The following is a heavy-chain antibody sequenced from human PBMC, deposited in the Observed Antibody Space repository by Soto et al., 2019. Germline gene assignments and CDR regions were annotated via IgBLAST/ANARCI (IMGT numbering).Heavy chain of an antibody. J-gene: IGHJ4*02. CDR2: IHNSSSTI. CDR1: GFTFSSYS. D-gene: IGHD2-2*01. CDR3: ARGVQIIVLLPAAIDY. V-gene: IGHV3-48*02. Sequence: EVQLVESGGGLVQPGESLRLSCAASGFTFSSYSMNWVRQAPGKGLEWVSYIHNSSSTIYYADSVRGRFTISRDNAKNSLYLQMNSLRDEDRSVYYCARGVQIIVLLPAAIDYWGQGTLVTVSS.